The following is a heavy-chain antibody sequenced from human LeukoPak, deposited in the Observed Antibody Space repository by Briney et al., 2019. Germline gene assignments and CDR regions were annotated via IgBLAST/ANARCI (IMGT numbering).Heavy chain of an antibody. Sequence: SETLSLTCTVSGVSISNYYWSWIRQPPGEGLEWIGYIYYSGSTNYDPSLKSRVTISVDTSKNQFSLKLSSVTAADTAVYYCARLSPLTGAYYYMDVWGKGTTVTVSS. J-gene: IGHJ6*03. V-gene: IGHV4-59*01. CDR1: GVSISNYY. CDR2: IYYSGST. CDR3: ARLSPLTGAYYYMDV. D-gene: IGHD7-27*01.